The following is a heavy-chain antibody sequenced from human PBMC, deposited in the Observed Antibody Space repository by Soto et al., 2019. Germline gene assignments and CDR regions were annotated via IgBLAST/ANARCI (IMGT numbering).Heavy chain of an antibody. CDR3: ARVRYCSGGSCYPRFDP. CDR2: IYYSGST. J-gene: IGHJ5*02. D-gene: IGHD2-15*01. CDR1: GGSISSGGYY. Sequence: QVQLQESGPGLIKPSQTLSLNYTVSGGSISSGGYYWSWIRQHPGKGLEWIGYIYYSGSTYYNPSLKSRVTISVDTSKNQFSLKLSSVTAADTAVSYCARVRYCSGGSCYPRFDPWGQGTLVTVSS. V-gene: IGHV4-31*03.